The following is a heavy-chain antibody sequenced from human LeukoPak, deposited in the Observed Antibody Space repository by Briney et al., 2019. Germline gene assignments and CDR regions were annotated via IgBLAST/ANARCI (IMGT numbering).Heavy chain of an antibody. CDR2: ISGSGGST. D-gene: IGHD4-23*01. CDR1: GFTFSSYA. Sequence: PGGSLRLSCAASGFTFSSYAMSWVRQAPGKGLEWVSAISGSGGSTYYADSVKGRFTISRDNSKNTLYLQMNTLRAEDTAVYYCAKSPRGGNLLWDYWGQGTLVTVSS. V-gene: IGHV3-23*01. CDR3: AKSPRGGNLLWDY. J-gene: IGHJ4*02.